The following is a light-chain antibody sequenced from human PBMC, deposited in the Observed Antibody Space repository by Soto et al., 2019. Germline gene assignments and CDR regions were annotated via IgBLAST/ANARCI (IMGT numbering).Light chain of an antibody. J-gene: IGKJ4*01. CDR1: QSIGTY. V-gene: IGKV1-8*01. CDR2: AAS. CDR3: QQYYIYPPT. Sequence: AIRMTQSPSSFSASTGDRVTITCRASQSIGTYLAWYQQIPGRAPKLLIFAASTLQRGVPSRFSGSGSGTDFTLTIICLQSEDCATYYCQQYYIYPPTFGGGTKVEIK.